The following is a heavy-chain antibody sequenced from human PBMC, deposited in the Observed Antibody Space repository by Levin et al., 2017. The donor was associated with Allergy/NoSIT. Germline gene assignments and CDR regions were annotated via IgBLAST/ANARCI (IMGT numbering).Heavy chain of an antibody. D-gene: IGHD3-22*01. CDR1: GYTFTSYG. J-gene: IGHJ5*02. V-gene: IGHV1-18*01. CDR3: ARDLPMIVVDKGGNWFDP. CDR2: ISAYNGNT. Sequence: ASVKVSCKASGYTFTSYGISWVRQAPGQGLEWMGWISAYNGNTNYAQKLQGRVTMTTDTSTSTAYMELRSLRSDDTAVYYCARDLPMIVVDKGGNWFDPWGQGTLVTVSS.